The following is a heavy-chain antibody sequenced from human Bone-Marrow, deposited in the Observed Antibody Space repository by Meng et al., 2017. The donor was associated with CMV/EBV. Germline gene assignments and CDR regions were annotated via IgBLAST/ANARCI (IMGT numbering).Heavy chain of an antibody. CDR1: GYTFSDYY. CDR2: INPYSGGT. J-gene: IGHJ4*02. Sequence: ASVKVSCKASGYTFSDYYMHWVRQAPGQGLEWMGWINPYSGGTNYAQKFQDRVTMTRDTSISTAYMELSRLRSDDTDIYFCAKNQRRALFNSSSGCDYWGQGTVVTVSS. V-gene: IGHV1-2*02. D-gene: IGHD6-6*01. CDR3: AKNQRRALFNSSSGCDY.